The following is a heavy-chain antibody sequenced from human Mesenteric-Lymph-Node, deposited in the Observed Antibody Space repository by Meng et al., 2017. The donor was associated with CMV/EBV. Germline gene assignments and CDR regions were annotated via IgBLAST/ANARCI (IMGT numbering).Heavy chain of an antibody. CDR3: ARQDTGMVADY. J-gene: IGHJ4*02. CDR1: GGYISTTFHY. V-gene: IGHV4-39*01. D-gene: IGHD5-18*01. Sequence: SETLSLTCTVSGGYISTTFHYWGWIRQPPGKGLEWIGSMYYGGYTYYNPSLNGRVTTSVDTTKNHFYLKLSSVTAADTAVYYCARQDTGMVADYWGQGILVTVSS. CDR2: MYYGGYT.